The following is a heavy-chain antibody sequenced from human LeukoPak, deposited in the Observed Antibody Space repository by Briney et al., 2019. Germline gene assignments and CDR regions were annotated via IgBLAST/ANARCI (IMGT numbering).Heavy chain of an antibody. CDR3: ARVHGYSSSFFDY. CDR1: GFTVSSNY. V-gene: IGHV3-66*01. Sequence: GGSLRLSCAASGFTVSSNYMSWVRQAPGKGLEWVSVIYSGGSTYYADSVKGRFTISRDNSKNTLYLQMNSLRAEDTAVYYCARVHGYSSSFFDYWGQGTLVTVSS. J-gene: IGHJ4*02. CDR2: IYSGGST. D-gene: IGHD6-13*01.